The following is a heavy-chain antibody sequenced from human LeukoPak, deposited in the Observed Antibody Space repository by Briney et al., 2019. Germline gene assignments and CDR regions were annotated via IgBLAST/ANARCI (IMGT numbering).Heavy chain of an antibody. V-gene: IGHV3-23*01. CDR3: AKARVPRDYYYYYGMDV. CDR1: GFTFRSYA. J-gene: IGHJ6*02. CDR2: ISDDSFSR. D-gene: IGHD4/OR15-4a*01. Sequence: GGSLRLSCAASGFTFRSYAMSWVRQGPGKGPEWVSGISDDSFSRYYTESLEGRFTISRDNSKSTVYLQMNSLRAEDTAVYYCAKARVPRDYYYYYGMDVWGQGTTVTVSS.